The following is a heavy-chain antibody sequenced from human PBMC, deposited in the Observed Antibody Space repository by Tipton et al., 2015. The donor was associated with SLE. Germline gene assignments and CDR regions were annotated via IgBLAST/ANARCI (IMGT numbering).Heavy chain of an antibody. CDR3: ATSLNYYDSSGPVA. J-gene: IGHJ3*01. CDR2: INYSGST. Sequence: TLSLTCAVYGGSFSAYYWSWIRQFPGKGLEWTGEINYSGSTKYNPSLKSRVNISVDASKNQFSLKLSFVTAADTAVYYCATSLNYYDSSGPVAWGQGTMVTVSS. V-gene: IGHV4-34*01. D-gene: IGHD3-22*01. CDR1: GGSFSAYY.